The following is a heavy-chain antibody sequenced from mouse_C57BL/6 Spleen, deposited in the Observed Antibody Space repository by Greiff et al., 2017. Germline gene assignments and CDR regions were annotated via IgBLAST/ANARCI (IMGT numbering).Heavy chain of an antibody. D-gene: IGHD3-3*01. Sequence: VQRVESGPGLVQPSQSLSITCTVSGFSLTSYGVHWVRQSPGKGLEWLGVIWSGGSTDYNAAFISRLSISKDNSKSQVFFKMNSLQADDTAIYYCARGDNHFDYWGQGTTLTVSS. V-gene: IGHV2-2*01. CDR2: IWSGGST. J-gene: IGHJ2*01. CDR3: ARGDNHFDY. CDR1: GFSLTSYG.